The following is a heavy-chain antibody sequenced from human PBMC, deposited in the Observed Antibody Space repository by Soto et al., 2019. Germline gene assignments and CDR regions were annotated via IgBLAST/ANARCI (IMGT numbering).Heavy chain of an antibody. CDR2: ISGNGGDYT. D-gene: IGHD2-2*01. V-gene: IGHV3-23*01. CDR1: GFTFSTYA. CDR3: VPLCRYCSTTTPS. J-gene: IGHJ4*02. Sequence: EVQLLESGGGLVQPGGSLRLSCASSGFTFSTYAMSWVRQAPRKGLEWVSAISGNGGDYTYYADSVKGRFTISRDNSKNTLYLQMNSLRAEDTAIYYCVPLCRYCSTTTPSWGQGTLVNVSS.